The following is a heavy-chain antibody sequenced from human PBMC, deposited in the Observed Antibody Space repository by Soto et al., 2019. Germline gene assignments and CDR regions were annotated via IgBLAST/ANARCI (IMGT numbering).Heavy chain of an antibody. Sequence: QVHLEESGGGLVKPGGSLRLSCTASGFIFSAYSMSWIRQAPGKGLEWVSDISNSGRITHHADSVEGRFTISRANAKDSLYLQMNSLRPEDSAIYYCARDHGGGGLTLEYWGQGTLVTVSS. CDR3: ARDHGGGGLTLEY. V-gene: IGHV3-11*01. D-gene: IGHD3-16*01. CDR2: ISNSGRIT. CDR1: GFIFSAYS. J-gene: IGHJ4*02.